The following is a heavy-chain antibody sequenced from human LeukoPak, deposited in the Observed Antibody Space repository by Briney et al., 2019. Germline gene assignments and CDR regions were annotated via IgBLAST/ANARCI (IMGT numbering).Heavy chain of an antibody. D-gene: IGHD3-10*01. V-gene: IGHV3-23*01. Sequence: GGSLRLSCAASGFTFSTYAMAWVRQAPGKGLEWVSTVSDGGGATYYADSVKGRFTISRDNSKNTLYLQMNSLRAEDTAVYYCAKGRVRGVNVFDYWGQGTLVTVSS. CDR2: VSDGGGAT. CDR3: AKGRVRGVNVFDY. CDR1: GFTFSTYA. J-gene: IGHJ4*02.